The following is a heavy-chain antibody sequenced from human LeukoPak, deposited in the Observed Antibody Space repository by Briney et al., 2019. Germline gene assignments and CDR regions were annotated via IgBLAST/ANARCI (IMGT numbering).Heavy chain of an antibody. J-gene: IGHJ5*02. D-gene: IGHD6-13*01. Sequence: SETLSLTCTVSGGSITSNYYWASIRRPPGKGLEWIGIIYYTGGTYYNPSLKSRVTMSVDTSKNQFSLKLNSVTAADTAVYYCARGIAAADPLNWFDPWGQGTLVTVSS. CDR2: IYYTGGT. CDR3: ARGIAAADPLNWFDP. V-gene: IGHV4-39*01. CDR1: GGSITSNYY.